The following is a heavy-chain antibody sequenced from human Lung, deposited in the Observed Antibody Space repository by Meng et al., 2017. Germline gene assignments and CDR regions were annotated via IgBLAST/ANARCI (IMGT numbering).Heavy chain of an antibody. V-gene: IGHV3-33*01. CDR3: AREESIVGATKAFDI. Sequence: GGSLRLSCAASGFTFSSYGMHWVRQAPGKGLEWVAVIWYDGSNKYYADSVKGRFTISRDNSKNTLYLQMNSLRAEDTAVYYCAREESIVGATKAFDIWGQGTMVTVSS. CDR2: IWYDGSNK. J-gene: IGHJ3*02. D-gene: IGHD1-26*01. CDR1: GFTFSSYG.